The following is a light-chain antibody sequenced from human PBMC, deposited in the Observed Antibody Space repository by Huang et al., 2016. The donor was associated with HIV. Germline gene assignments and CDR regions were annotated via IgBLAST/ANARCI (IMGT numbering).Light chain of an antibody. CDR3: QQLNGYIT. CDR1: QGISNH. CDR2: GAS. Sequence: IQLTQSPSSLSASVGDRVTITCRASQGISNHLAWYQQKPGKAPKLLIYGASTLQSGVPSMFSGSGSATDFTLTISGLQPEDFATYYCQQLNGYITFGPGTKVDIK. J-gene: IGKJ3*01. V-gene: IGKV1-9*01.